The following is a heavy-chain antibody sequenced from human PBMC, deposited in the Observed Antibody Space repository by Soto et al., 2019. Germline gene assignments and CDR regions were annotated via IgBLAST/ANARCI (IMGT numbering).Heavy chain of an antibody. V-gene: IGHV4-30-4*01. J-gene: IGHJ4*02. Sequence: SETLSLTCTVSGGSTSSDNYWSWIRQPPGKGLEWIGHIYYSGNTDYNPSLKSRLAISIDTSKNQFSLKLSSVTAADTAVYFCAREGGESSDGLYYFDSWGQGFLVTVSS. D-gene: IGHD3-16*01. CDR1: GGSTSSDNY. CDR3: AREGGESSDGLYYFDS. CDR2: IYYSGNT.